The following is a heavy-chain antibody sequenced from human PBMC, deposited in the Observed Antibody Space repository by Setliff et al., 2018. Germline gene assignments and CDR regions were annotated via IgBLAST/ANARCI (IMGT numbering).Heavy chain of an antibody. D-gene: IGHD3-22*01. CDR2: IFYSDTA. J-gene: IGHJ4*02. V-gene: IGHV4-59*11. Sequence: PSETLSLTCTVSGGSIGPHYWSWIRQAPGKGLEWIGHIFYSDTAKYNPSLESRAAISVDTSKNHFSLKLSSVTAADTAVYYCARESNSGYLDYWGQGTLVTVSS. CDR1: GGSIGPHY. CDR3: ARESNSGYLDY.